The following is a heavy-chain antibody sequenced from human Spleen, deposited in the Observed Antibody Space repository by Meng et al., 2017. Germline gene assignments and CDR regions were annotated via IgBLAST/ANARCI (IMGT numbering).Heavy chain of an antibody. CDR2: ISTMSSYI. V-gene: IGHV3-21*01. CDR1: GFSFSSYS. CDR3: ARAGDSSGYYGDYFDY. D-gene: IGHD3-22*01. J-gene: IGHJ4*02. Sequence: GGSLRLSCAASGFSFSSYSMNWVRQAPGKGREWVSSISTMSSYIFYADSVMGRFTISRDNAKKSLYLQMNILRAEDTAEYYCARAGDSSGYYGDYFDYWGQGTLVTVSS.